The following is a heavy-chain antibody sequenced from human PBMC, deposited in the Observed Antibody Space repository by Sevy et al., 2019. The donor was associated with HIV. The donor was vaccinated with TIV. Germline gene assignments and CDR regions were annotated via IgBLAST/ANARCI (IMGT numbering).Heavy chain of an antibody. Sequence: GGSLRLSCAASGFTFSSYGMHWVRQAPGKGLEWVAVIWNDRSNKHYADSVKGRFTISRDNSKNTLYLQMNSLRAEETAVYYCAGLPNTYYYSSGSSGDEAFDIWGQGTMVTVSS. CDR3: AGLPNTYYYSSGSSGDEAFDI. V-gene: IGHV3-33*01. D-gene: IGHD3-22*01. CDR1: GFTFSSYG. J-gene: IGHJ3*02. CDR2: IWNDRSNK.